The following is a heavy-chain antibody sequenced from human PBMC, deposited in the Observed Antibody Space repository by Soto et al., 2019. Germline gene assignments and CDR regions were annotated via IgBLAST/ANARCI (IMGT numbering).Heavy chain of an antibody. Sequence: ASVKVSCKASGYTFTGYYMHWVLQAPGQGLEWMGWINPNSGGTNYAQKFQGWVTMTRDTSISTAYMELSRLRSDDTAVYYCARALVYYYDSRFYGMDVWGQGTTVTVSS. CDR3: ARALVYYYDSRFYGMDV. CDR1: GYTFTGYY. V-gene: IGHV1-2*04. D-gene: IGHD3-22*01. J-gene: IGHJ6*02. CDR2: INPNSGGT.